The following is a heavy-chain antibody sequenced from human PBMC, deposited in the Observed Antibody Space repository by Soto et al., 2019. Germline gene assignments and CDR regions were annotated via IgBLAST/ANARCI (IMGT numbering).Heavy chain of an antibody. J-gene: IGHJ6*02. CDR3: ARHIRGNSCMDV. V-gene: IGHV4-39*01. D-gene: IGHD2-21*01. Sequence: QLQLQESGPGLVKPSETLSLTCTVSGGSISSNSYYWGWIRQPPGKGLEWIGSIYYSGSAYYNPSRKSRVTMSVDTSKNQLSLKLSSVTAADTAVYYCARHIRGNSCMDVWGQGTTVTVSS. CDR2: IYYSGSA. CDR1: GGSISSNSYY.